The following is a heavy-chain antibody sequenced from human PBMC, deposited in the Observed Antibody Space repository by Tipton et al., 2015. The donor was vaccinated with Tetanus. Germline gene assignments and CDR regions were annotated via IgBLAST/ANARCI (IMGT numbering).Heavy chain of an antibody. CDR1: GGPIRGYY. D-gene: IGHD6-19*01. CDR2: ISHSGSP. V-gene: IGHV4-59*01. J-gene: IGHJ4*02. CDR3: AGSQWLDGFIFDY. Sequence: TLSLTCVVSGGPIRGYYWSWIRQSPGKTLEWIGYISHSGSPNYNPSLKSRATVSVDTSKNQFSLDLTSVTAADTGVYYCAGSQWLDGFIFDYWGQGSLVTVAS.